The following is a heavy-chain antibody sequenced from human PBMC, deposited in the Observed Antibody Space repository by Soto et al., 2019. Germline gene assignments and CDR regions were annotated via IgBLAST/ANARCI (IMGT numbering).Heavy chain of an antibody. D-gene: IGHD1-26*01. CDR1: GAPLSGYS. CDR3: GSVGRIP. J-gene: IGHJ5*02. Sequence: QVQLQQWGAGLLKPSETLSLTCAVYGAPLSGYSWSWFRQPPGKGLEWIGEITHGGSTKYNPSLKSRVTMSVVTSKNQFSLKLISVTAADTAVYYCGSVGRIPWGQGTPVTVSS. V-gene: IGHV4-34*01. CDR2: ITHGGST.